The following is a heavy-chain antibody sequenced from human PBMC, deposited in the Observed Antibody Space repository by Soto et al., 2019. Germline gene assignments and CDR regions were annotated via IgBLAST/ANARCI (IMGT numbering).Heavy chain of an antibody. CDR3: VRADWQRFDH. D-gene: IGHD6-25*01. J-gene: IGHJ4*02. Sequence: EVQLVESGGGLVQPGGSLRLSCEASGFMFSAYWMSWVRQDPRKGLEWVATISGGASDKFYVDSVKGRFTISRDDAKNSLYLQMHSLRDEDTAVYYCVRADWQRFDHWGQGPLVTVSS. V-gene: IGHV3-7*01. CDR2: ISGGASDK. CDR1: GFMFSAYW.